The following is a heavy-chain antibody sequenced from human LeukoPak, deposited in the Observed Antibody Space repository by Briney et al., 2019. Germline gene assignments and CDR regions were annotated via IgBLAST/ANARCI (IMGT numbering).Heavy chain of an antibody. CDR3: AAGDYGSGSHGFDY. J-gene: IGHJ4*02. V-gene: IGHV3-48*02. CDR1: GLTFSSYS. D-gene: IGHD3-10*01. CDR2: ITSSSSST. Sequence: GGSLRLSCAASGLTFSSYSMNWVRQAPGKGLEWVSYITSSSSSTYYADSVKGRFTISRDNAKNSLYLQMNSLRDEDTAVYYCAAGDYGSGSHGFDYWGQGTLVTVSS.